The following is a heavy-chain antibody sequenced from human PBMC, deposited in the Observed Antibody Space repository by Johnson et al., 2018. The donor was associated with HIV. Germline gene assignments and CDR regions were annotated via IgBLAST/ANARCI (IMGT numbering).Heavy chain of an antibody. CDR3: ARGPTMRYCTNGVCYIGAFDI. J-gene: IGHJ3*02. CDR1: GFTFDDYG. D-gene: IGHD2-8*01. V-gene: IGHV3-20*04. Sequence: VQLMESGGGVVRPGGSLRLSCAASGFTFDDYGMSWVRQAPGKGLEWVSGINWNGGSTGYADSVKGRFTISRDNAKNSLYLQMNSLRAEDTALYYCARGPTMRYCTNGVCYIGAFDIWGQGTMVTVSS. CDR2: INWNGGST.